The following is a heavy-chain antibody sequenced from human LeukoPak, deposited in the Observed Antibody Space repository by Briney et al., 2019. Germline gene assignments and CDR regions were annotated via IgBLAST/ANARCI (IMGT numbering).Heavy chain of an antibody. V-gene: IGHV1-69*05. CDR2: IIPIFGTA. CDR3: ASVAAAGTSWFDP. J-gene: IGHJ5*02. Sequence: ASVTVSCKASGGTFSSYAISWVRQAPGQGLEWMGGIIPIFGTANYAQKFQGRVTITTDESTSTAYMELSSLRSEDTAVHYCASVAAAGTSWFDPWGQGTLVTVSS. D-gene: IGHD6-13*01. CDR1: GGTFSSYA.